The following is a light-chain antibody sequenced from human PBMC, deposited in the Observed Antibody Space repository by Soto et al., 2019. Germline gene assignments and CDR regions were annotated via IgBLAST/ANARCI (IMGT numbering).Light chain of an antibody. CDR1: SSDVGAYNF. J-gene: IGLJ2*01. V-gene: IGLV2-11*01. CDR3: CSYAGTYSPV. CDR2: DVS. Sequence: QSVLTQPPSVSGSPGQSVTISCTGTSSDVGAYNFVSWYQQHPGKAPKLIIFDVSARPSGVPDRFSGSKSGNTAPLTISGLQADDEADYYCCSYAGTYSPVLGGGTKLTVL.